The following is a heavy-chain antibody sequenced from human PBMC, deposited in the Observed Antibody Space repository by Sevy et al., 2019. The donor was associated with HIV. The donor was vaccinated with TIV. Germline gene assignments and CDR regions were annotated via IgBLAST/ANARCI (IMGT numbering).Heavy chain of an antibody. Sequence: GGSLRLSCAASGFTFSSYAMSWVRQAPGKGLEWVSAISGSGGSTYYADSVKGRFTISRDNSKNTLYLQMNSLRAEDTAVYYCAKAEGGYDSSGYYYGYFDYWGQGTLVTVSS. CDR3: AKAEGGYDSSGYYYGYFDY. CDR1: GFTFSSYA. J-gene: IGHJ4*02. CDR2: ISGSGGST. D-gene: IGHD3-22*01. V-gene: IGHV3-23*01.